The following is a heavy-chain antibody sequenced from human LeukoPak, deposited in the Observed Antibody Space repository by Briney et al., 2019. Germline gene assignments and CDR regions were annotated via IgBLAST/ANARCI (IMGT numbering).Heavy chain of an antibody. CDR1: GFIFSSYS. V-gene: IGHV3-23*01. J-gene: IGHJ4*02. CDR2: ITGSGGNT. CDR3: ATQQGGNRAY. D-gene: IGHD1-14*01. Sequence: GGSLRLSCAASGFIFSSYSMSWVRQAPGKGLEWVSVITGSGGNTYYADSVKGRFTISRDNAKNMLYLQVNSLRAEDTAVYYCATQQGGNRAYWGQGTLVTVSS.